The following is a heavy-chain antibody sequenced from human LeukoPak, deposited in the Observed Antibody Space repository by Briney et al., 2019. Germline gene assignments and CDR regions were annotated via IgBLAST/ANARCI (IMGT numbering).Heavy chain of an antibody. CDR2: IWYDGSNK. CDR1: GFTFSNYG. J-gene: IGHJ4*02. D-gene: IGHD4-17*01. Sequence: QPGGSLRLSCAASGFTFSNYGMHWVRQAPGKGLEWVAAIWYDGSNKYYGDSVKGRFTISRDNSKNTLYLQMNSLRAEDTAAYYCARAGHGDPHFDFWGQGTLVTVSS. CDR3: ARAGHGDPHFDF. V-gene: IGHV3-33*01.